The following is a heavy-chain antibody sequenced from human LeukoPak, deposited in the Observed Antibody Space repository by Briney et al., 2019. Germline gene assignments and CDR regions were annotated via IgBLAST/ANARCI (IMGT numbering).Heavy chain of an antibody. Sequence: GGSLRLSCAVSGFTFTDYWMNWVRQAPGKGLEWVASIRQDGGEKSYVDSVKGRFTISRDSTKSSLYLQINSLRAEDTAVYYCARDGTAAGLYFDLWGQGTLVTVSS. D-gene: IGHD6-13*01. J-gene: IGHJ4*01. CDR3: ARDGTAAGLYFDL. V-gene: IGHV3-7*01. CDR1: GFTFTDYW. CDR2: IRQDGGEK.